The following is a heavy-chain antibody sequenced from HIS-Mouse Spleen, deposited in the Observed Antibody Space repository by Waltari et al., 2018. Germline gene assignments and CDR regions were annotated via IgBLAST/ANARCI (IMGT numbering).Heavy chain of an antibody. Sequence: QVQLQESGPGLVKPSETLSLTCTVSGYSISSGYYWGWIRQPPGKGLEWIGSIYHSGSTYYNPSLKSRVTISVDTSKNQFSLKLSSVTAADTAVYYCARVGLGGATYYYYGMDVWGQGTTVTVSS. CDR1: GYSISSGYY. V-gene: IGHV4-38-2*02. J-gene: IGHJ6*02. CDR2: IYHSGST. D-gene: IGHD1-26*01. CDR3: ARVGLGGATYYYYGMDV.